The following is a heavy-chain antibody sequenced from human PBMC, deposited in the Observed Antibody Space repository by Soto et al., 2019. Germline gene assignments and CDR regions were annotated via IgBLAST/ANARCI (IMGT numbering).Heavy chain of an antibody. CDR1: GVTVSSDA. D-gene: IGHD1-26*01. V-gene: IGHV3-23*01. CDR3: WRRGSGSYSDY. Sequence: EVPLLESGGGVVQPGGSLRLSCAASGVTVSSDAMRWVRQAPVKGLEWVSAVSGSGGSTYYADSVKGRFTISRDNSKNTLYLQMNILIADDTAVYYCWRRGSGSYSDYWGQGTLVTVSS. J-gene: IGHJ4*02. CDR2: VSGSGGST.